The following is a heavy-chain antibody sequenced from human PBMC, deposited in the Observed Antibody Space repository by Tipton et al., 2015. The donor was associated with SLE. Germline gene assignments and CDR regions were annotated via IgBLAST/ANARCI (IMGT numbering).Heavy chain of an antibody. CDR2: ISWNSGSI. CDR1: GFTFDDYA. D-gene: IGHD3-10*01. J-gene: IGHJ4*02. V-gene: IGHV3-9*01. CDR3: VKDTSLLEGSYFDH. Sequence: RSLRLSCAASGFTFDDYAMHWVRQAPGRGLEWVSGISWNSGSIAYAESVKGRFTITRDNAKKSLYLQMNSLRAEDTALYYCVKDTSLLEGSYFDHWGQGSLVTVSS.